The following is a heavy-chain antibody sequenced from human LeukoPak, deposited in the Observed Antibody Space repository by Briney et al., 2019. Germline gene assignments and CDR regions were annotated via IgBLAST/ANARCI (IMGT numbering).Heavy chain of an antibody. V-gene: IGHV3-74*01. CDR2: INSDGSST. CDR3: ARVGGYSYGPYYYYMDV. J-gene: IGHJ6*03. CDR1: GFTFSSYW. D-gene: IGHD5-18*01. Sequence: PGGSLRLSCAASGFTFSSYWMQWVHQAPGKGLVWVSRINSDGSSTSYADSVKGRFTISRDNAKNTLYLQMNSLRAEDTAVYYCARVGGYSYGPYYYYMDVWGKGTTVTVSS.